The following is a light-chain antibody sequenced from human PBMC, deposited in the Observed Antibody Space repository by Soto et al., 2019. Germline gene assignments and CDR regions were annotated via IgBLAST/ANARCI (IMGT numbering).Light chain of an antibody. CDR3: CSYAGSYTLYV. V-gene: IGLV2-11*01. CDR2: DVS. J-gene: IGLJ1*01. CDR1: SSDVGGYNY. Sequence: VLTQPRSVSGSPGQSVTISCTGTSSDVGGYNYVSWYQQHPGKAPKLMIYDVSKRPSGVPDRFSGSKSGNTASLTISGLQAEDEADYYCCSYAGSYTLYVFGTGTKVTVL.